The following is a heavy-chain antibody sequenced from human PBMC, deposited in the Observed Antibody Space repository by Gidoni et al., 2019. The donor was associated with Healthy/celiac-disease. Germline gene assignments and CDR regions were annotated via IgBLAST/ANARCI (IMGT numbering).Heavy chain of an antibody. CDR2: ISYDGSNK. J-gene: IGHJ4*02. CDR1: VFTFSSYG. D-gene: IGHD3-22*01. Sequence: QVQLVESGGGVVPPGRSLSRTWAASVFTFSSYGMHWVRQAPGKGLEWVAVISYDGSNKYYADSVKGRFTISRDNSKNTLYLQMNSLRAEDTAVYYCAKSTYYYDSSGYYFDYWGQGTLVTVSS. V-gene: IGHV3-30*18. CDR3: AKSTYYYDSSGYYFDY.